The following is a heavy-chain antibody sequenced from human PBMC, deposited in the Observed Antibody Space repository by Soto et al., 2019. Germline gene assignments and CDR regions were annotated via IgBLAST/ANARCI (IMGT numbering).Heavy chain of an antibody. Sequence: GGSLRLSCAASGFTFSSYAMSWVRQAPGKGLEWVSAISGSGGSTYYADSVKGRFTISRDNSKNTLYLQMSSLRAEDTAVYYCATLWLYYYYGMDVWGQGTTVTVSS. V-gene: IGHV3-23*01. J-gene: IGHJ6*02. CDR1: GFTFSSYA. CDR2: ISGSGGST. CDR3: ATLWLYYYYGMDV. D-gene: IGHD3-10*01.